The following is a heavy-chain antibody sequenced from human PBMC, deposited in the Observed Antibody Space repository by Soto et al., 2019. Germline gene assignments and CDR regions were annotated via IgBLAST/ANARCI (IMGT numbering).Heavy chain of an antibody. J-gene: IGHJ4*02. D-gene: IGHD6-6*01. CDR1: GFTFSSYS. CDR2: ISSSSSYI. CDR3: ASDDRGAARGFGDY. V-gene: IGHV3-21*01. Sequence: EVQLVESGGGLVKPGGSLRLSCAASGFTFSSYSMNWVRQAPGKGLEWVSSISSSSSYIYYADSVKGRFTISRDNAKNSLYLQMNSLRAEDTAVYYCASDDRGAARGFGDYWGQGTLVTVSS.